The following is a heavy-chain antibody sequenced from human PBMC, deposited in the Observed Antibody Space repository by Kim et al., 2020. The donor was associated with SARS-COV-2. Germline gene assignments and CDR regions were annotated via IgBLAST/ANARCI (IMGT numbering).Heavy chain of an antibody. CDR2: FYHRGST. Sequence: SETLSLTCIVSGYSISSGYYWGGIRQPPGKGQEWIGSFYHRGSTYYNPSLKSRVTISVDTSKNQFSLKLSSVTAAATAVYYCARVGIVATIGGDFDYWGQGALVTVSS. J-gene: IGHJ4*02. CDR3: ARVGIVATIGGDFDY. CDR1: GYSISSGYY. V-gene: IGHV4-38-2*02. D-gene: IGHD5-12*01.